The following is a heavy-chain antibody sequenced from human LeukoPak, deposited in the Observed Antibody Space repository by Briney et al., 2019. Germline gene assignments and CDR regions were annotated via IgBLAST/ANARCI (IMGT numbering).Heavy chain of an antibody. J-gene: IGHJ4*02. D-gene: IGHD3-3*01. V-gene: IGHV3-20*04. CDR2: INWNGGST. Sequence: RPGGSLRLSCAASGFTFADYGMSWVRQAPGKGLEWVSGINWNGGSTGYADSVKGRFTISRDNAKNSLYLQMNSLRAEDTALYYCARARWSYYDFWSGYSNKYYFDYWGQGTLVTVSS. CDR1: GFTFADYG. CDR3: ARARWSYYDFWSGYSNKYYFDY.